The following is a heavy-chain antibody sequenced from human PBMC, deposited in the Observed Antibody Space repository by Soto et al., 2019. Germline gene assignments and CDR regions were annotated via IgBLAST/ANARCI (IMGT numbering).Heavy chain of an antibody. CDR2: INPNSGGT. D-gene: IGHD3-22*01. CDR3: ARDRTADYYDRSGYIYYFDF. V-gene: IGHV1-2*02. CDR1: GYTFTGYY. J-gene: IGHJ4*02. Sequence: GASVKVSCKASGYTFTGYYMHWVRQAPGQGLEWMGWINPNSGGTNYAQKFQGRVTMTRDTSTNTVNMELSSLRSEDTAVYYCARDRTADYYDRSGYIYYFDFWGQGTLVTVSS.